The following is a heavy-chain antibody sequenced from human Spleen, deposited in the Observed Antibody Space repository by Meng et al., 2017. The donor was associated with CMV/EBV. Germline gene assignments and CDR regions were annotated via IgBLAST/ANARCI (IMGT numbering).Heavy chain of an antibody. V-gene: IGHV3-30*02. CDR2: IRFDGRNK. J-gene: IGHJ6*02. CDR1: GFMFSDSG. CDR3: AKDLSPRVRVVITTHYTMDV. Sequence: GESLKISGAASGFMFSDSGMHWVRQAPGKGLEWVAFIRFDGRNKEYAKSGKGRFTISRDNSKNTVSLEMNRLRPEDTAVYFCAKDLSPRVRVVITTHYTMDVWGQGTTVTVSS. D-gene: IGHD3-10*01.